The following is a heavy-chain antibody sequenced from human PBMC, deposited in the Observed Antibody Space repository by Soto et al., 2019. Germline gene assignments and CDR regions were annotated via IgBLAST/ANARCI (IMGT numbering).Heavy chain of an antibody. J-gene: IGHJ4*02. CDR1: GFTLSSYS. Sequence: EVQLVESGGGRAKPGGSLRLSCAASGFTLSSYSMNWVRRAPGKGLEWVSSISSSSSYIYYADSVKGRFTISRDNAKNSLYLQMNSLRAEDTAVYYCASGSMTTVTRTLDYWGQGTLVTVSS. V-gene: IGHV3-21*01. CDR2: ISSSSSYI. CDR3: ASGSMTTVTRTLDY. D-gene: IGHD4-17*01.